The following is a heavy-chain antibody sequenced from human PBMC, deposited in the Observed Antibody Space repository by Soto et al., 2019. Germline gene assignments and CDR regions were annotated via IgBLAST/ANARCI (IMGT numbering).Heavy chain of an antibody. D-gene: IGHD4-17*01. V-gene: IGHV4-30-2*01. CDR3: ARIPVTIGFGVDV. CDR2: IYQNGGT. CDR1: GRSINSDACT. J-gene: IGHJ6*02. Sequence: QLQLQESGSGLVKPSQTLSLTCVVSGRSINSDACTWSWIRQPPGKGLEYIGSIYQNGGTDYNPSFRRRAVISIEDSMNHFSLNLRSLSAVDTATYFCARIPVTIGFGVDVGGQGTTVTVSS.